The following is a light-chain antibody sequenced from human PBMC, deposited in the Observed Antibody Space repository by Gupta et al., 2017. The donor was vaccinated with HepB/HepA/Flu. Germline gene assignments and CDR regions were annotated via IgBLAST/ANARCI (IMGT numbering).Light chain of an antibody. Sequence: QPVLTQPPSASGTPGQRVTISCSGSSSDIGSNKVNWYQQLPGTAPKLLMYSNNQRPSGVPDRFSGSKSGTTASLAISGLQSEDEADYYCAAWDDTLKHVIFGGGTKLTVL. CDR3: AAWDDTLKHVI. J-gene: IGLJ2*01. CDR2: SNN. CDR1: SSDIGSNK. V-gene: IGLV1-44*01.